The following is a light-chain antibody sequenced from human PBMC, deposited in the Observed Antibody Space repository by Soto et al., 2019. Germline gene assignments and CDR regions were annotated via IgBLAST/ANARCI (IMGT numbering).Light chain of an antibody. Sequence: EIVLAQSPGTRSLSPGERATLSCRASQIVTSSYLAWYQQKPGQAPRLLIYGASSRATGIPDRFSGSGSGTVFTLTISRLEPEDFAVYYCQQYGSSPRTFGQGTKVEI. CDR3: QQYGSSPRT. J-gene: IGKJ1*01. CDR2: GAS. CDR1: QIVTSSY. V-gene: IGKV3-20*01.